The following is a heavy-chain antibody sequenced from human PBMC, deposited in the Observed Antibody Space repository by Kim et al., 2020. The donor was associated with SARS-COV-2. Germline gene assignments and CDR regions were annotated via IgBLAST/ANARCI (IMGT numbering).Heavy chain of an antibody. J-gene: IGHJ6*01. Sequence: GRSLRLSCAASGFTFDDYAMHWVRQAPGKGLEWVSGISWNSGSIGYADSVKGRFTISRDNAKNSLYLQMNSLRAEDTALYYCATQGSYGSGSYYDIYYYG. CDR3: ATQGSYGSGSYYDIYYYG. V-gene: IGHV3-9*01. D-gene: IGHD3-10*01. CDR1: GFTFDDYA. CDR2: ISWNSGSI.